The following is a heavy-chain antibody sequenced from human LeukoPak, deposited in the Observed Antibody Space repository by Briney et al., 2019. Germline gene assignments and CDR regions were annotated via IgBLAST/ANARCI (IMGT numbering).Heavy chain of an antibody. CDR1: GGSISSHY. V-gene: IGHV4-59*11. J-gene: IGHJ4*02. Sequence: KPSENLSLTCTVSGGSISSHYWSWIRQPPGKGLEWIGYINYSGSTNYNPSLKSRVTISVDTSKNQFSLKVSAVTAADTAVYYCASGSYYFDYWGQGHLVTVSS. CDR2: INYSGST. CDR3: ASGSYYFDY. D-gene: IGHD1-26*01.